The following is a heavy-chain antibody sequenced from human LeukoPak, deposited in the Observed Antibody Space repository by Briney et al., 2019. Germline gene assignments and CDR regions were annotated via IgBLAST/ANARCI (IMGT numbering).Heavy chain of an antibody. CDR1: GNSISSGDNY. CDR3: ARVPYYYGSGSYYNYYYMDV. D-gene: IGHD3-10*01. J-gene: IGHJ6*03. CDR2: IYYSGST. Sequence: SETLSLTCTVSGNSISSGDNYWSWIRQPPGKGLEWIGYIYYSGSTNYNPSLKSRVTISVDTSKNQFSLKLSSVTAADTAVYYCARVPYYYGSGSYYNYYYMDVWGKGTTVTVSS. V-gene: IGHV4-61*08.